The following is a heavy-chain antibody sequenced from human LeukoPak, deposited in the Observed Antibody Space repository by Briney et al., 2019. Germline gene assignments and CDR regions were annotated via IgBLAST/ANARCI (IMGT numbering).Heavy chain of an antibody. D-gene: IGHD5-24*01. CDR3: ARDKGYNSAY. CDR1: GFTFSSYW. Sequence: GGSLRLSFAASGFTFSSYWMTWVRPTPGKGLEWVANIRMGGGEQYYMDSVEGRFTISRDNAKNSLYLQMYSLRPEDTAVYYCARDKGYNSAYWGRGTLVTVSS. V-gene: IGHV3-7*01. CDR2: IRMGGGEQ. J-gene: IGHJ4*02.